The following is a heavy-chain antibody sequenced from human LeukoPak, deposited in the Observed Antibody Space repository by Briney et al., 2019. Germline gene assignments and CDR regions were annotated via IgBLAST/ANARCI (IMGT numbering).Heavy chain of an antibody. Sequence: GRSLRLSYAASGFTFSSYAMHWVRQAPGKGLEWVAVISYSGGDNKYYADSVNGRFTISRDNSKNTLFLQMNSLRPEDTAVYYCARDPTAVSNQPQYYFDFWGQGTLVTVSS. CDR1: GFTFSSYA. CDR2: ISYSGGDNK. V-gene: IGHV3-30*04. D-gene: IGHD4-17*01. CDR3: ARDPTAVSNQPQYYFDF. J-gene: IGHJ4*02.